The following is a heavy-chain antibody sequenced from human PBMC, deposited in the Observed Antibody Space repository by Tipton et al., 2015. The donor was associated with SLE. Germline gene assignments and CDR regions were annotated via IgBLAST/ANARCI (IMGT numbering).Heavy chain of an antibody. D-gene: IGHD5-12*01. CDR3: VRLELAATKADY. V-gene: IGHV4-61*09. CDR1: GYSISIGYY. CDR2: IYTSERT. J-gene: IGHJ4*02. Sequence: LRLSCVVSGYSISIGYYWSWVRQPAGKGLEWIGHIYTSERTDYNPSLKRRVTISVDTSKNQFSLKLSSVTAADTAVYYCVRLELAATKADYWGQGTLVTVSS.